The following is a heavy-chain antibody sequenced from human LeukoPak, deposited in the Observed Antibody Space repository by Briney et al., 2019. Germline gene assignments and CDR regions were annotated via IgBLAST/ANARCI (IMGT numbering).Heavy chain of an antibody. Sequence: AGGSLRLSCAASGFTFSSYAMSWVRQAPGKGLEWVSAISGSGGSTYYADSVKGRFTISRDNSKNTLYLQMNSLRAEDTAVYYCAKDVLYDFWSGLTDYWGQGTLVTVSS. D-gene: IGHD3-3*01. CDR1: GFTFSSYA. CDR2: ISGSGGST. V-gene: IGHV3-23*01. J-gene: IGHJ4*02. CDR3: AKDVLYDFWSGLTDY.